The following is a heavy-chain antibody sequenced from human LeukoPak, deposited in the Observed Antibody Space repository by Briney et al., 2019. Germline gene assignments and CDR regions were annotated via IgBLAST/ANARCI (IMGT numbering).Heavy chain of an antibody. Sequence: ASVKVSCKASGYTFTDYYIHWVRQAPGQGLEWMGCITPNSDDTDYAQKFQGRVTMTRDTSINTAYMELTRLRSDDTAVYYCAIVWFGEFNFDYWGQGTLVTVSS. J-gene: IGHJ4*02. V-gene: IGHV1-2*02. D-gene: IGHD3-10*01. CDR1: GYTFTDYY. CDR3: AIVWFGEFNFDY. CDR2: ITPNSDDT.